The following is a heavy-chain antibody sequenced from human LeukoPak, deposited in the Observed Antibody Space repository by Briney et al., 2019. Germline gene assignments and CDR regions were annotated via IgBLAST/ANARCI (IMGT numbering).Heavy chain of an antibody. D-gene: IGHD1-14*01. CDR2: IYYSGST. CDR3: ARDNPGDYYYYYGMDV. Sequence: SQTLSLTCTVSGGSISSGDYYWSWIRQPPGKGLEWIGYIYYSGSTYCNPSLKSRVTISVDTSKNQFSLKLSSVTAADTAVYYCARDNPGDYYYYYGMDVWGQGTTVTVSS. J-gene: IGHJ6*02. V-gene: IGHV4-30-4*01. CDR1: GGSISSGDYY.